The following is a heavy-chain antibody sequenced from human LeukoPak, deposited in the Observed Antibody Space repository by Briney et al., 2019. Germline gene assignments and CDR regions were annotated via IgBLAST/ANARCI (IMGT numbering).Heavy chain of an antibody. CDR1: GFTFDDSA. Sequence: PGGSLRLSCAASGFTFDDSAMSWVRQAPGKGLEWVSGINWNGGSTGYADSVKGRFTISRDNAKNSLYLQMNNLRAEDTAVYYCARAVDGDYLDYWGQGTLVTVSS. CDR3: ARAVDGDYLDY. D-gene: IGHD4-17*01. J-gene: IGHJ4*02. CDR2: INWNGGST. V-gene: IGHV3-20*04.